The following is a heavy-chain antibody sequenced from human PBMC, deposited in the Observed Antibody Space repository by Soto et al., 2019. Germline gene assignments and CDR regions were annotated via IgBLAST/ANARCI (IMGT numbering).Heavy chain of an antibody. J-gene: IGHJ6*02. CDR1: GFTVSSNY. CDR2: IYSVGST. D-gene: IGHD6-13*01. V-gene: IGHV3-53*01. CDR3: VRDLRQGAGTTSFSYYYYGMDV. Sequence: PGGSLRLSCAASGFTVSSNYMSWVRQAPGEGLEWVSVIYSVGSTYYADSVKGRFTISRDNSKNTLYVQMNSLRAEDTAVYYCVRDLRQGAGTTSFSYYYYGMDVWGQGTTVNISS.